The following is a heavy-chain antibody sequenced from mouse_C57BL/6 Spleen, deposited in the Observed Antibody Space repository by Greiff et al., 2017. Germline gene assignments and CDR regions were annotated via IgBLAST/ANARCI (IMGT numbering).Heavy chain of an antibody. J-gene: IGHJ3*01. V-gene: IGHV1-85*01. Sequence: VKVVESGPELVKPGASVKLSCKASGYTFTSYDINWVQQRPGQGLEWIGWIYPRDGSTKYNEKFKGKATLTVDTSSSTAYMELHSLTSEDSAVYFCARSGYDDRAAGFAYWGQGTLVTVSA. CDR1: GYTFTSYD. D-gene: IGHD2-3*01. CDR3: ARSGYDDRAAGFAY. CDR2: IYPRDGST.